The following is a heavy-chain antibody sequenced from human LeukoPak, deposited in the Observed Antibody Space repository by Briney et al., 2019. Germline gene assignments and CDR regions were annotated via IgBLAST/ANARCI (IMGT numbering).Heavy chain of an antibody. Sequence: SETLSLTCTVSGDSISSYYWSWLRQPPGKRLEWIGYVSNIETTNYNPSLKRRVTISVDTSKNQFSLRLNSVTAADTAVYYCARPPHYYDTSGYSVWGQGTLVTVSS. CDR2: VSNIETT. V-gene: IGHV4-59*01. CDR1: GDSISSYY. D-gene: IGHD3-22*01. J-gene: IGHJ4*02. CDR3: ARPPHYYDTSGYSV.